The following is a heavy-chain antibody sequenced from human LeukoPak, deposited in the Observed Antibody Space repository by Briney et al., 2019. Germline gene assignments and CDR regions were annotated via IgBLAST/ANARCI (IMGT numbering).Heavy chain of an antibody. D-gene: IGHD5-18*01. CDR1: GGSFSGYY. J-gene: IGHJ3*02. CDR3: ARPEDTAMVTAFDI. CDR2: VNHSGST. V-gene: IGHV4-34*01. Sequence: SETLSLTCAVYGGSFSGYYWSWIRQPPGKGLEWIGEVNHSGSTNYNPSLKSRVTISVDTSKNQFSLKLSSVTAADTAVYYCARPEDTAMVTAFDIWGQGTMVTVSS.